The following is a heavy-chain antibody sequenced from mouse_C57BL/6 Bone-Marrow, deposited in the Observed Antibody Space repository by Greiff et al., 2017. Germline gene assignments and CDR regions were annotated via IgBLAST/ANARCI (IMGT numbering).Heavy chain of an antibody. CDR2: INYDGSST. V-gene: IGHV5-16*01. CDR3: ARGKDDYNYYAMDY. CDR1: GFTFSDYY. Sequence: EVMLVESEGGLVQPGSSMKLSCTASGFTFSDYYMAWVRQVPEKGLEWVANINYDGSSTYYLDSLKSRFIISRDNAKNILYLQMSSLKSEDTATYYCARGKDDYNYYAMDYWGQGTSVTVSS. J-gene: IGHJ4*01. D-gene: IGHD2-4*01.